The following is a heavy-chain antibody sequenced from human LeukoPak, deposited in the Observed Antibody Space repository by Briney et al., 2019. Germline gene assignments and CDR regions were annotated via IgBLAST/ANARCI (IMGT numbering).Heavy chain of an antibody. J-gene: IGHJ4*02. CDR1: GVTVSRNY. Sequence: GGSLRLSCAASGVTVSRNYMTWVRQAPGKGLKWVSIIYGGGTTDYADSVKGRFTISRDNSKNTLYLQMNNLRAEDTAIYYCVRAALWFGEGPAFDSWGQGTLVTVSS. V-gene: IGHV3-53*01. D-gene: IGHD3-10*01. CDR2: IYGGGTT. CDR3: VRAALWFGEGPAFDS.